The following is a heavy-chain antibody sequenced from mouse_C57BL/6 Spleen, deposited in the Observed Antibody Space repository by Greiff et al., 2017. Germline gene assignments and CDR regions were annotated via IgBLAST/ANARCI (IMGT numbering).Heavy chain of an antibody. CDR3: TPIYYGNYG. CDR1: GYTFTSHW. Sequence: VRLQQFGTVLARPGASVKMSCKTSGYTFTSHWMHWVKQRPGQGLEWIGAIFPGKSDPSYNQKFKGKAHLIAVTSASTAYMKLSSLTNEDSAVDYCTPIYYGNYGWGQGTTLTVSS. J-gene: IGHJ2*01. CDR2: IFPGKSDP. V-gene: IGHV1-5*01. D-gene: IGHD2-1*01.